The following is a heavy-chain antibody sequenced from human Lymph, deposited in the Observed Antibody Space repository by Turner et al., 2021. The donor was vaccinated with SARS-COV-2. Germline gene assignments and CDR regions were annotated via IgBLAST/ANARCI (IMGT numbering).Heavy chain of an antibody. D-gene: IGHD1-7*01. J-gene: IGHJ4*02. CDR3: NTGWFTGTYGDYFDY. V-gene: IGHV3-15*01. CDR1: GFTFSNAC. CDR2: IKTNTDSETT. Sequence: ELELVVFGRDWVMRGWCVTFACASSGFTFSNACMTWVRQAAGKGLEWVRRIKTNTDSETTDTASPVKVRFPFSIDDSKTKLNLQLNIMKTEDTAVYYCNTGWFTGTYGDYFDYWGQGTLVTVSS.